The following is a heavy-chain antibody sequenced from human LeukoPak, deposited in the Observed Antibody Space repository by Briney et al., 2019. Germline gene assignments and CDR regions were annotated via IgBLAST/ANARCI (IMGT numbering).Heavy chain of an antibody. D-gene: IGHD3-22*01. CDR3: TTSYYYDSSGYYYTFDY. V-gene: IGHV3-15*01. CDR1: GFTFSNAW. Sequence: GGSLRLSCAASGFTFSNAWMSWVRQAPGKGLEWVGCIKSKTDGGTTDYAAPVKGRFTISRDDSKNTLYLQMNSLKTEDTAVYYCTTSYYYDSSGYYYTFDYWGQGTLVTVSS. CDR2: IKSKTDGGTT. J-gene: IGHJ4*02.